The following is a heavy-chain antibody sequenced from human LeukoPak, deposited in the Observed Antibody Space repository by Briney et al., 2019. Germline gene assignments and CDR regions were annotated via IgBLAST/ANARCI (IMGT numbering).Heavy chain of an antibody. CDR1: GXTFSNYA. CDR3: AKFPDYYGSGSYFGY. D-gene: IGHD3-10*01. J-gene: IGHJ4*02. Sequence: QCGGSLRLSFAASGXTFSNYAMSWVRQAPGKGLEWVSDISGSGGSAFYADSLKGRFTISRDNSKNTLYLQMNSLGAEDTAVYYCAKFPDYYGSGSYFGYWGQGTLVTVSS. V-gene: IGHV3-23*01. CDR2: ISGSGGSA.